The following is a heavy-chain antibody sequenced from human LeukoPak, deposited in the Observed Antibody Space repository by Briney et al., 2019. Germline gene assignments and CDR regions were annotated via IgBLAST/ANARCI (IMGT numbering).Heavy chain of an antibody. Sequence: HPGGSLRLSCAASGFTFDDYGMHWVRQAPGKGLEWVSGISWNSDILGYADSVKGRFSISRDNAKNSLYLQMNSLRAEDTALYYCARGGVTELYYGMDVWGQGTTVTVSS. CDR3: ARGGVTELYYGMDV. V-gene: IGHV3-9*01. CDR2: ISWNSDIL. CDR1: GFTFDDYG. J-gene: IGHJ6*02. D-gene: IGHD3-16*01.